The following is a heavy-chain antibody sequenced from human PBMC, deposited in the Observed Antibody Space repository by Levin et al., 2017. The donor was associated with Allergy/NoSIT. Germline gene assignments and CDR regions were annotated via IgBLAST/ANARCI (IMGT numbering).Heavy chain of an antibody. CDR2: IGGSSSTI. V-gene: IGHV3-48*03. CDR3: ARDPWVTWEYYGLDV. J-gene: IGHJ6*02. D-gene: IGHD1-26*01. CDR1: GFTFTNFE. Sequence: SGESLKISCAASGFTFTNFEMNWVRQAPGKGLEWVSYIGGSSSTIYYADSVKGRFIISRDNAKKSLYLQMNSLRAEDTAVYYCARDPWVTWEYYGLDVWGQGTTVTVSS.